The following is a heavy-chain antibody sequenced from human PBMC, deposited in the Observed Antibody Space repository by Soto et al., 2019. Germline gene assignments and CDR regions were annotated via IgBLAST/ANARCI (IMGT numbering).Heavy chain of an antibody. CDR2: IYYSGST. CDR3: ARGHYYDSSGYSNGHSFDH. Sequence: QVQLQESGPGLVKPSETLSLTCTVSGGSISSYYWSWIRQPPGKGLEWIGYIYYSGSTNYNPSLKSRVTISVDTSKNQFSLKLSSVTAADTAVYYCARGHYYDSSGYSNGHSFDHWGQGTLVTVSS. D-gene: IGHD3-22*01. J-gene: IGHJ4*02. CDR1: GGSISSYY. V-gene: IGHV4-59*01.